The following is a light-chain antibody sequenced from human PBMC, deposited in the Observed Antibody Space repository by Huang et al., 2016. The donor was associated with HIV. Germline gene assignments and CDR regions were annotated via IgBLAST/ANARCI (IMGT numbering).Light chain of an antibody. CDR3: QQYDIHPLT. Sequence: IRMTQSPSSLSASTGDRVTITCRANQDINNFLAWYQQRPGSVPKLLIYADSTLQSGVPSRFSGNGYGTDFTLTIGCLHSEDVATYYCQQYDIHPLTFGPGTRV. V-gene: IGKV1-8*01. CDR1: QDINNF. CDR2: ADS. J-gene: IGKJ3*01.